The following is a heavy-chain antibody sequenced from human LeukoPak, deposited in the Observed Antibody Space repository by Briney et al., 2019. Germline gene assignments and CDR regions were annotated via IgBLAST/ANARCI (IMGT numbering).Heavy chain of an antibody. CDR3: ARVPYCSSTSCSEQFDP. CDR2: IYTSGST. CDR1: GGSISSYY. D-gene: IGHD2-2*01. J-gene: IGHJ5*02. V-gene: IGHV4-4*07. Sequence: PSETLSLTCTVSGGSISSYYWSWIRQPAGKGLEWIGRIYTSGSTNYNPSLKSRVTMSVDTSKNQFSLKLSSVTAADTAVYHCARVPYCSSTSCSEQFDPWGQGTLVTVSS.